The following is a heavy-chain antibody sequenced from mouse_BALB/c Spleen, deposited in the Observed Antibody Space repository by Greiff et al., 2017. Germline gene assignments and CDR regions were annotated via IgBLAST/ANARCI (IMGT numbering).Heavy chain of an antibody. J-gene: IGHJ2*01. CDR3: ARGRRPYYFDY. CDR2: ISSGGST. V-gene: IGHV5-6-5*01. CDR1: GFTFSSYA. D-gene: IGHD3-2*02. Sequence: EVKLMASGGGLVKPGGSLKLSCAASGFTFSSYAMSWVRQTPEKRLEWVASISSGGSTYYPDSVKGRFTISRDNARNILYLQMSSLRSEDTAMYYCARGRRPYYFDYWGQGTTLTVSS.